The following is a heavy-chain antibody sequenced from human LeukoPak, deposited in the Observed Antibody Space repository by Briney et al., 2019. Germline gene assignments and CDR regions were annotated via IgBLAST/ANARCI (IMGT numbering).Heavy chain of an antibody. CDR2: INAGNGNT. D-gene: IGHD3-10*01. CDR3: ARELSGGYYYGMDV. J-gene: IGHJ6*02. Sequence: ASVKVSCKASGYTFTSYAMHWVRQAPGQRLEWMGWINAGNGNTKYSQKFQGRVTITRDTSASTAYMELSSLRSEDTAVYYCARELSGGYYYGMDVGGQGTTVTVSS. CDR1: GYTFTSYA. V-gene: IGHV1-3*01.